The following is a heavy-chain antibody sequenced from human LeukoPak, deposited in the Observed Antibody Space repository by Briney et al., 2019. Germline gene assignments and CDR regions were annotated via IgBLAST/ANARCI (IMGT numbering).Heavy chain of an antibody. CDR2: IYYSGST. J-gene: IGHJ5*02. Sequence: SETLSLTCTVSGVSISSSSYYWGWIRQPPGKGLEWIGSIYYSGSTYYNPSLKSRVTISVDTSKNQFSLKLSSATAADTAVYYCARHGNYDILTGWTPFDPWGQGTLVTVSS. V-gene: IGHV4-39*01. CDR1: GVSISSSSYY. CDR3: ARHGNYDILTGWTPFDP. D-gene: IGHD3-9*01.